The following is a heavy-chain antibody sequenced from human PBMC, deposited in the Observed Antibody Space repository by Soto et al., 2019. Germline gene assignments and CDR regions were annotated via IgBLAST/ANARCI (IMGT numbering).Heavy chain of an antibody. CDR3: XXXXXXXXXY. Sequence: QVQLQESGPGLVKPSETLSLTCTVSGGSISSYYWSWIRQPPGKGLEWIGYIYYSGGTNYNPSLKSRVTISXDXSKXXXXXXXXXXXXXXXXXXXXXXXXXXXXXYWGQGTLVT. J-gene: IGHJ4*02. CDR1: GGSISSYY. V-gene: IGHV4-59*01. CDR2: IYYSGGT.